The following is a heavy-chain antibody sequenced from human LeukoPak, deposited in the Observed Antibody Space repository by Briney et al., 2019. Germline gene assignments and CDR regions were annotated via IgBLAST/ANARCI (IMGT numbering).Heavy chain of an antibody. J-gene: IGHJ5*02. CDR2: ISAYNGNT. D-gene: IGHD3-10*01. V-gene: IGHV1-18*01. Sequence: ASVKVSCKASGYTFTSYGISWVQQAPGQGLEWMGWISAYNGNTNYAQKLQGRVTMTTDTSTSTAYMELRSLRSDDTAVYYCARVDSSQMVRGVIITSGFDPWGQGTLVTVSS. CDR1: GYTFTSYG. CDR3: ARVDSSQMVRGVIITSGFDP.